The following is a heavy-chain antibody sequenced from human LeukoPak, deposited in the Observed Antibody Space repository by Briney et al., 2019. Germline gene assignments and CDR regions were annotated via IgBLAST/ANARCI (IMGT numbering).Heavy chain of an antibody. Sequence: SETLSLTCAVSGVSFNDYYWSWVRQTPGKGLEWIGEINHSGFTNDSPSLKSRVTISIDTSRKQFSLNLRSVTVADTGIYYCTRMTTGHDYWGQGTLVTVSS. V-gene: IGHV4-34*01. CDR3: TRMTTGHDY. D-gene: IGHD4-17*01. CDR2: INHSGFT. CDR1: GVSFNDYY. J-gene: IGHJ4*02.